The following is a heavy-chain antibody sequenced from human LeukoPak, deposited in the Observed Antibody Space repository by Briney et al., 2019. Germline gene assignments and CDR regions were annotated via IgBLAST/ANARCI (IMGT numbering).Heavy chain of an antibody. CDR3: ARDNGDYDWFDP. J-gene: IGHJ5*02. CDR2: INHSGST. D-gene: IGHD4-17*01. Sequence: KPSETLSLTCAVYGGSFSGYYWSWIRQPPGKGLEWIGEINHSGSTNYNPSLKSRVTISVDTSKNQFSLKLSSVTAADTAVYYCARDNGDYDWFDPWGQGTLVTVSS. CDR1: GGSFSGYY. V-gene: IGHV4-34*01.